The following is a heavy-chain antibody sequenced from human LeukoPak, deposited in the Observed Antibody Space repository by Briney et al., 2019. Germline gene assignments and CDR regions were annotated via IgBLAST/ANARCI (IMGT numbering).Heavy chain of an antibody. CDR2: ISSSSSYI. J-gene: IGHJ3*02. V-gene: IGHV3-21*01. D-gene: IGHD2-2*01. Sequence: SGGSLRLSCAASGFTFSSHSMNWVRQAPGKGLEWVSSISSSSSYIYYADSVKGRFTISRDNAKNSLYLQMNSLRAEDTAVYYCASRAHCGSTGCYEGEAFDIWGQGTMVTVSS. CDR1: GFTFSSHS. CDR3: ASRAHCGSTGCYEGEAFDI.